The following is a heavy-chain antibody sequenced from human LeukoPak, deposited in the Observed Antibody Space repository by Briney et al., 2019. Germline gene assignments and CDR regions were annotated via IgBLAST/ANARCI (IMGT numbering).Heavy chain of an antibody. D-gene: IGHD6-13*01. CDR3: ARQVPTGIAAAGTGGAFDI. CDR2: INPNSGGT. V-gene: IGHV1-2*02. CDR1: GYTFTGYY. J-gene: IGHJ3*02. Sequence: ASVKVSCKASGYTFTGYYMHWVRQAPGQGLEWMGWINPNSGGTNYAQKLQGRVTMTTDTSTSTAYMELRSLRSDDTAVYYCARQVPTGIAAAGTGGAFDIWGQGTMVTVSS.